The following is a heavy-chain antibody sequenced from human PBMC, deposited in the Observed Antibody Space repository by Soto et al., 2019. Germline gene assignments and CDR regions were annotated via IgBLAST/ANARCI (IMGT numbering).Heavy chain of an antibody. CDR1: GDTFAFYS. CDR3: ATSYGSGYRAFDY. Sequence: QVQLVQSGAAVKRPGSSVKVSCKASGDTFAFYSINWVRQAPGLGLEWMGRINPILSMSNYAQRFQGIVTMTADKSTSTAYMVLNSLRSEDTAMYYCATSYGSGYRAFDYWGQGALVTVAS. J-gene: IGHJ4*02. V-gene: IGHV1-69*02. CDR2: INPILSMS. D-gene: IGHD3-10*01.